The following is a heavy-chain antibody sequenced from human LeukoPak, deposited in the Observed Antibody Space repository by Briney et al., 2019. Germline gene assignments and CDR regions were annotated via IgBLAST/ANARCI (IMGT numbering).Heavy chain of an antibody. CDR2: ISAYNGNT. Sequence: ASVKVSCTASGYTFTSYGISWVRQAPGQGLEWMGWISAYNGNTNYAQKLQGRVTMTTDTSTSTAYMELRSLRSDDTAVYYCARDRPIFGVVPSYYYGMDVWGQGTTVTVSS. V-gene: IGHV1-18*01. J-gene: IGHJ6*02. D-gene: IGHD3-3*01. CDR1: GYTFTSYG. CDR3: ARDRPIFGVVPSYYYGMDV.